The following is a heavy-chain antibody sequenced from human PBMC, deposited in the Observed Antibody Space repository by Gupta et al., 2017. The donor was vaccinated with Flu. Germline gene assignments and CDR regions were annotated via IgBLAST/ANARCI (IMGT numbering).Heavy chain of an antibody. J-gene: IGHJ6*02. CDR3: AKEYKGGIAGGGTDGVHN. CDR2: ISNTGETT. D-gene: IGHD6-13*01. V-gene: IGHV3-23*01. Sequence: MIWVRHSTGKGRNWVSVISNTGETTYYEDSVKGRFTVDREKSRGTLYLLMTSKAAEETAVYFCAKEYKGGIAGGGTDGVHNWGQGTTVTVSS.